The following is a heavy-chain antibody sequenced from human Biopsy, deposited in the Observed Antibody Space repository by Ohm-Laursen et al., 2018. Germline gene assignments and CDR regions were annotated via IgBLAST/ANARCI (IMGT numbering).Heavy chain of an antibody. V-gene: IGHV4-59*01. CDR3: ARATNSTGWPYYYFYGMDV. J-gene: IGHJ6*02. Sequence: GTLSLTCTVSGASIDSYYWSWIRQPPGKGLEWIGYIYHAGASRYNPSLKSRVTISVDTSKNQFSLRLNSVTAADTAVYYCARATNSTGWPYYYFYGMDVWGQGTTVTVSS. D-gene: IGHD2/OR15-2a*01. CDR1: GASIDSYY. CDR2: IYHAGAS.